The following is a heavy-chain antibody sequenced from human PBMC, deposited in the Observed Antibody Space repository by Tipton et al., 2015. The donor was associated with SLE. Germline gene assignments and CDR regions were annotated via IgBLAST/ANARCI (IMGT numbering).Heavy chain of an antibody. CDR3: AKDPLLSSSGYYGMDV. V-gene: IGHV3-53*01. CDR2: IYSGDST. CDR1: GFTVSNNY. Sequence: SLRLSCAASGFTVSNNYMSWVRQAPGKGLEWVLVIYSGDSTYYADSVKGRFTISRHNSKNTLYLQMNSLRAEDTAVYYCAKDPLLSSSGYYGMDVWGQGTTVTVSS. J-gene: IGHJ6*02. D-gene: IGHD6-6*01.